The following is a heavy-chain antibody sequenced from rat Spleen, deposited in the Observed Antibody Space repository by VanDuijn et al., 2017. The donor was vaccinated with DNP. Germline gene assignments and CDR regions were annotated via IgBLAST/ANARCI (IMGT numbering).Heavy chain of an antibody. D-gene: IGHD1-11*01. CDR1: GFTFSDYN. Sequence: EVQLVESGGGLVQPGRSLKLSCAASGFTFSDYNMAWVRQAPKRGLGWVATITYNAGSTYYPDSVKGRFTLSRDNAKNTLYLQMDSLRSEDTATYFCARGGGAGYYFDYWGQGVMVTVSS. CDR3: ARGGGAGYYFDY. CDR2: ITYNAGST. V-gene: IGHV5-7*01. J-gene: IGHJ2*01.